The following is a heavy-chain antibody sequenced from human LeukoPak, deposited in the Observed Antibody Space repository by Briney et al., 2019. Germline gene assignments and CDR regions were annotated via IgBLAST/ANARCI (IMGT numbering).Heavy chain of an antibody. CDR3: AGVDERRDAYNSPHPPYYFDY. V-gene: IGHV4-59*01. J-gene: IGHJ4*02. CDR2: IYYSGTT. D-gene: IGHD5-24*01. CDR1: GGSISSYY. Sequence: PSETLSLTCTVSGGSISSYYWSWIRQPPGKGLEWLGYIYYSGTTNYNPSLKSRVTISVDTSKNQFSLKLSSVTAADTAVYYCAGVDERRDAYNSPHPPYYFDYWGQGTLVTVSS.